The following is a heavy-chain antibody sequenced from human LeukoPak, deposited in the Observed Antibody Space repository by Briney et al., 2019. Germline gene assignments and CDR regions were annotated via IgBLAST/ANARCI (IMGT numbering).Heavy chain of an antibody. V-gene: IGHV4-39*01. D-gene: IGHD6-19*01. J-gene: IGHJ6*02. Sequence: SETLSLTCTVSGGSISSSSYYWGWIRQPPGKGLEWIGSIYYSGSTYYNPSLKSRVTISVDTSKNQFSLKLSSVTAADTAVYYCARHGSGPWLVLYYYYGMDVWGQGTTVTVSS. CDR1: GGSISSSSYY. CDR3: ARHGSGPWLVLYYYYGMDV. CDR2: IYYSGST.